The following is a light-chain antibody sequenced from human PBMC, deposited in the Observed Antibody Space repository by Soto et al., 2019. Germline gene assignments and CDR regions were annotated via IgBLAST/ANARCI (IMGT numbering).Light chain of an antibody. J-gene: IGKJ2*01. CDR3: RQATHWPYT. CDR1: QSLVYTDGNTH. Sequence: DVVLTQSPLSLPVTLGQPASISCRSGQSLVYTDGNTHLTWFQQRPGQSIRRLIYKVSNRDSGVADRFSGSVSGTDFTLKISRVEADDVAVYYGRQATHWPYTFGQGTKLESK. V-gene: IGKV2-30*01. CDR2: KVS.